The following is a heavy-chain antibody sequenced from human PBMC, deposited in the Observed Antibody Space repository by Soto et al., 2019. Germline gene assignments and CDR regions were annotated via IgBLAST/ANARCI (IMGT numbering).Heavy chain of an antibody. D-gene: IGHD2-21*02. CDR1: GYSFTSYW. CDR2: IYPVDSDT. CDR3: GRVAVVTVAGQDYYGMDV. Sequence: PXESLTISCTGSGYSFTSYWIGWVRQMPGRGLEWMGIIYPVDSDTRYSPSFQGQVTISADKSISTAYLQMNSLKTEDTAVYYCGRVAVVTVAGQDYYGMDVWGQGTKVTVSS. J-gene: IGHJ6*02. V-gene: IGHV5-51*01.